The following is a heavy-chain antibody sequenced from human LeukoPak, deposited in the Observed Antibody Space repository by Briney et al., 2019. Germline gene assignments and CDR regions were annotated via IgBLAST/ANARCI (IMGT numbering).Heavy chain of an antibody. CDR3: ARLQYCSGTSCYWFDP. CDR2: IYYSGST. CDR1: GGSISSYY. D-gene: IGHD2-2*01. V-gene: IGHV4-59*01. J-gene: IGHJ5*02. Sequence: SETLSLTCTVSGGSISSYYWSWIRQPPGKGLEWIGYIYYSGSTNYNPSLKSRVTISVDTSKNQFSLKLSSVTAADTAVYYCARLQYCSGTSCYWFDPWGQGTLVTAS.